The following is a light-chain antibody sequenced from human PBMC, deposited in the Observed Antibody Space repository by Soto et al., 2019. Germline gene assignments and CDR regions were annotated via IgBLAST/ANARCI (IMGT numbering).Light chain of an antibody. Sequence: QSALTQPRSVSGSPGQSVTISCTGTSSDVGGYDFVSWYQHHPGMAPKLIIYDVSNRPSGVPDRFSGSKSGNTASLAISGLQSEEEADYYCSSYAGSLFYVFGTGTQLTVL. CDR1: SSDVGGYDF. CDR2: DVS. J-gene: IGLJ1*01. CDR3: SSYAGSLFYV. V-gene: IGLV2-11*01.